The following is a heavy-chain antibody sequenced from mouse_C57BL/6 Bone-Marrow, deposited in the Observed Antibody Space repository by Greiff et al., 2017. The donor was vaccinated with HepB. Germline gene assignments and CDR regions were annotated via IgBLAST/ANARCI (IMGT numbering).Heavy chain of an antibody. V-gene: IGHV1-12*01. J-gene: IGHJ2*01. Sequence: QVQLKESGAELVRPGASVKMSCKASGYTFTSYNMQWVKQTPRQGLEWIGAIYPGNGDTSYNQKFKGKATLTVDKSSSTAYMQLSSLTSEDSAVYFCARDLYFGSIDYWGQGTTLTVSS. CDR3: ARDLYFGSIDY. D-gene: IGHD1-1*01. CDR1: GYTFTSYN. CDR2: IYPGNGDT.